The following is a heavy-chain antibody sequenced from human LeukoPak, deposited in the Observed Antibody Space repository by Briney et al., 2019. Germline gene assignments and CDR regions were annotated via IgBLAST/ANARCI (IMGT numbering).Heavy chain of an antibody. J-gene: IGHJ4*02. D-gene: IGHD5-18*01. CDR1: SGSINNYY. Sequence: SETLSLTCTVSSGSINNYYWSWIRQPAGKGLEWIGRIYTSGSTNYNPSLKSRVTMSVDTSKNQFSLKLSSVTAADTAVYYCARVRSGFSYGVDYWGQGTLVTVSS. CDR2: IYTSGST. CDR3: ARVRSGFSYGVDY. V-gene: IGHV4-4*07.